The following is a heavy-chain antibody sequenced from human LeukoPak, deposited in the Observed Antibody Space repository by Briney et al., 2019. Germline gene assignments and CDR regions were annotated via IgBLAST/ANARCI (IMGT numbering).Heavy chain of an antibody. D-gene: IGHD2-8*01. CDR3: ARDHSTYAGWFDP. J-gene: IGHJ5*02. V-gene: IGHV4-34*01. CDR2: INHSGST. Sequence: SETLSLTCAVYGGSFSGHYWTWIRQPPGKGLEWIGEINHSGSTNFNPSLKSRVTISVDTSKNQFSLKVSSVTAADTAVYYCARDHSTYAGWFDPWGQGTLVTVSS. CDR1: GGSFSGHY.